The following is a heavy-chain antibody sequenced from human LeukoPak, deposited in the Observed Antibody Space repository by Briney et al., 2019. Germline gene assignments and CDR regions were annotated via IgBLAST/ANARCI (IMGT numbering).Heavy chain of an antibody. D-gene: IGHD5-12*01. V-gene: IGHV1-18*01. CDR2: ISAYNGNT. J-gene: IGHJ4*02. CDR3: ARDTSVDIVPTNREFDY. Sequence: ASVKVSCKASGYTFTSYGISWARQAPGQGLEWMGWISAYNGNTNYAQKLQGRVTMTTDTSTSTAYMELRSLRSDDTAVYYCARDTSVDIVPTNREFDYWGQGTLVTVSS. CDR1: GYTFTSYG.